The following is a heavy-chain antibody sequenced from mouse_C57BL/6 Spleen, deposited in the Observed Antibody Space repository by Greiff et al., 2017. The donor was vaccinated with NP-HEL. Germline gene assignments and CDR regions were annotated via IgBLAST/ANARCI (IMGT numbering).Heavy chain of an antibody. D-gene: IGHD2-1*01. CDR3: ARSGDGKGNAMDY. V-gene: IGHV14-2*01. CDR1: GFNITDYY. CDR2: IDPEDGET. J-gene: IGHJ4*01. Sequence: VHVKQSGAELVKPGASVKLSCTASGFNITDYYMHWVKQRPEQGLEWIGRIDPEDGETKYAPKFQGKATITADTSSNTAYLQLSSLTSEDTAVYYCARSGDGKGNAMDYWGQGTSVTVSS.